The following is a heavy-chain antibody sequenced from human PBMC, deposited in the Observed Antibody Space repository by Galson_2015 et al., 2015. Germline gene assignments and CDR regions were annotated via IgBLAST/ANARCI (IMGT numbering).Heavy chain of an antibody. CDR3: ARDSGLRGYCSSTSCYPYYYYYGMDV. D-gene: IGHD2-2*01. Sequence: SLRLSCAASGFTVSSNYMSWVRQAPEKGLEWVSVIYSGGSTYYADSVKGRFTISRDNSKNTLYLQMNGLRAEDTAVYYCARDSGLRGYCSSTSCYPYYYYYGMDVWGQGTTVTVPS. V-gene: IGHV3-53*01. CDR1: GFTVSSNY. CDR2: IYSGGST. J-gene: IGHJ6*02.